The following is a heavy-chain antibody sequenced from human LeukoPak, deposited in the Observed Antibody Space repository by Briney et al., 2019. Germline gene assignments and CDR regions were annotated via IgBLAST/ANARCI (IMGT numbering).Heavy chain of an antibody. CDR2: ISGSGGST. J-gene: IGHJ6*02. CDR3: ARLRLDYYYYGMDV. V-gene: IGHV3-23*01. Sequence: PGGSLRLSCAASGFTFSSYAMSWVRQAPGKGLEWVSAISGSGGSTYYADSVKGRFTISRDNSKNTLYLQMNSLRAEDTAVYYCARLRLDYYYYGMDVWGQGTTVTVSS. D-gene: IGHD3-16*01. CDR1: GFTFSSYA.